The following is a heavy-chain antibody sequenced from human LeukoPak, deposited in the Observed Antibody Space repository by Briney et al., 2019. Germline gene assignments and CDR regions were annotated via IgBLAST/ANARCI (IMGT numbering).Heavy chain of an antibody. CDR2: ITYSGTT. J-gene: IGHJ4*02. Sequence: SETLSLTCTVSGASISSSTSSTTYYWGWIRQPPGKGLEWIGSITYSGTTHYNESLESRVTISVDTSKNQFSLRLSSVTAADTAVYYCAREGNERFTAPYYFDYWGQGTLVTVSS. CDR3: AREGNERFTAPYYFDY. CDR1: GASISSSTSSTTYY. V-gene: IGHV4-39*02. D-gene: IGHD1-1*01.